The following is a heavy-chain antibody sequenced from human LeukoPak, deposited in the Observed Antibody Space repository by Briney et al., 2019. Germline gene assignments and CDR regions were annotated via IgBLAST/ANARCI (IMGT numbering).Heavy chain of an antibody. J-gene: IGHJ4*02. D-gene: IGHD5-18*01. V-gene: IGHV3-48*03. CDR1: GFSFSSYP. Sequence: GGSLRLSCTASGFSFSSYPMNWVRQAPGKGLEWVTHISSDGNTEYHVDAPRGRFTISRDNAKNTLFLRMNSLRAEDTAVYFCARAIVDTPNTFSYWGQGALVTVSS. CDR3: ARAIVDTPNTFSY. CDR2: ISSDGNTE.